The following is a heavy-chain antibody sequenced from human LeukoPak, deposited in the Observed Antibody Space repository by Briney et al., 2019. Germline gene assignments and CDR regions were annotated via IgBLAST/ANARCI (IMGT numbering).Heavy chain of an antibody. J-gene: IGHJ4*02. CDR1: GFTFSSHW. V-gene: IGHV3-48*04. D-gene: IGHD6-6*01. CDR3: ARDNQQLADY. CDR2: ISSSGSTI. Sequence: GGSLRLSCAASGFTFSSHWMSWVRQAPGKGLEWVSYISSSGSTIYYADSVKGRFTISRDNAKNSLYLQMNSLRAEDTAVYYCARDNQQLADYWGQGTLVTVSS.